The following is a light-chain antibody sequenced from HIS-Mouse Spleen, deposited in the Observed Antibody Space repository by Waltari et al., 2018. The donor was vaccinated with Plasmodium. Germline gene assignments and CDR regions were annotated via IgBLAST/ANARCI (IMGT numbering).Light chain of an antibody. J-gene: IGLJ2*01. CDR1: DIGSKS. CDR2: DDG. V-gene: IGLV3-21*02. Sequence: SYVLTQPPSVSVAPGQTARITCGGNDIGSKSVHGYQQKPGQDPVLVVYDDGPGPSGIPGRFSCSNSGNTATLTISRVEAGDEADYYCQVWDSSSDHPVFGGGTKLTVL. CDR3: QVWDSSSDHPV.